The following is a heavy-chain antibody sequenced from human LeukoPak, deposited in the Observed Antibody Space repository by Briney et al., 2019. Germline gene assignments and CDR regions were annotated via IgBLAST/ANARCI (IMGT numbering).Heavy chain of an antibody. CDR2: IYYSGST. J-gene: IGHJ6*03. V-gene: IGHV4-30-4*07. Sequence: SGTLSLTCAVSGGSISSGGYSWSWIRQPPGKGLEWIGYIYYSGSTYYNPSLKSRVTISVDTSKNQFSLKLSSVTAADTAVYYCARSYYDFWSGPQRDYMDVWGKGTTVTVSS. D-gene: IGHD3-3*01. CDR1: GGSISSGGYS. CDR3: ARSYYDFWSGPQRDYMDV.